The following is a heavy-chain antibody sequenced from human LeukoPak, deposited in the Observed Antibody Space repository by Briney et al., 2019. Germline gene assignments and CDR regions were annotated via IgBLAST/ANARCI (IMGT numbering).Heavy chain of an antibody. J-gene: IGHJ3*02. V-gene: IGHV1-69*05. Sequence: SVKVSCKASGGTLSSYAISWVRQAPGQGLEWMGGIIPIFGTANYAQKFQGRVTITTDESTSTAYMELSSLRSEDTAVYYCARGEEMATIIGAFDIWGQGTMVTVSS. D-gene: IGHD5-24*01. CDR1: GGTLSSYA. CDR2: IIPIFGTA. CDR3: ARGEEMATIIGAFDI.